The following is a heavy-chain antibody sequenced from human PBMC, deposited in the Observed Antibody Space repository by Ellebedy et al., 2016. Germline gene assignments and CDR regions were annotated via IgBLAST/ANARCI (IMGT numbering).Heavy chain of an antibody. CDR2: ISSGSVSI. V-gene: IGHV3-21*05. D-gene: IGHD2-15*01. CDR1: GFTFNSYS. CDR3: ARCVVAHAAFDI. Sequence: GESLKISCAASGFTFNSYSMNWVRQAPGKGLEWVSYISSGSVSIYYADSVKGRFTISRDNAKNSLYLQMNSLRAEDTAVYYCARCVVAHAAFDIWGQGTMVTVSS. J-gene: IGHJ3*02.